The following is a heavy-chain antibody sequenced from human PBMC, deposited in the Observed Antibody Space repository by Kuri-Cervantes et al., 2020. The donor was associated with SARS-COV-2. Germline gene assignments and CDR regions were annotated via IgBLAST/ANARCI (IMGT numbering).Heavy chain of an antibody. Sequence: GESLKIPCAASGFTFSSYGMHWVRQAPGQGLEWVAFIRYDGSNKYYADSVKGRFTISRDNSKNTLYLQMNSLRAEDTAVYYCAKAGGTIPPTADYWGQGTLVTVSS. CDR1: GFTFSSYG. J-gene: IGHJ4*02. CDR2: IRYDGSNK. D-gene: IGHD3-9*01. V-gene: IGHV3-30*02. CDR3: AKAGGTIPPTADY.